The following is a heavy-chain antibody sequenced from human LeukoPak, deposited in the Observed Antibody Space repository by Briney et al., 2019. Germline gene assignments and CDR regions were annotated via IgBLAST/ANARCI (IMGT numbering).Heavy chain of an antibody. CDR3: VTLLSNAAFDY. CDR1: GYTFTGYY. J-gene: IGHJ4*02. Sequence: GASVKVSCKASGYTFTGYYMHWVRQAPGQGLEWMGWINPNTGATNYAQKFQGRVTMTTDTSISTAYMELSRLRSDGTAVYYCVTLLSNAAFDYWGQGTLVTVSS. D-gene: IGHD6-25*01. CDR2: INPNTGAT. V-gene: IGHV1-2*02.